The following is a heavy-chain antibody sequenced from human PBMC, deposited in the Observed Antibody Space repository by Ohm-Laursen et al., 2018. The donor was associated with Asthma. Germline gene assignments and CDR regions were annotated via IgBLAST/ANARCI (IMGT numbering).Heavy chain of an antibody. J-gene: IGHJ4*02. D-gene: IGHD4-17*01. CDR1: GGTFSSYA. CDR3: ARESYGDYWFDY. Sequence: VKISCKASGGTFSSYAISWVRQAPGQGLEWMGGIIPIFGTANYAQKFQGRVTITADESTSTAYMELSSLRSEDTAVYYCARESYGDYWFDYWGQGTLVTVSS. V-gene: IGHV1-69*13. CDR2: IIPIFGTA.